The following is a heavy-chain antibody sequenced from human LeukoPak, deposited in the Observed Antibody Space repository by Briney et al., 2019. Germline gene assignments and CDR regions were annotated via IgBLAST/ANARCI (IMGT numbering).Heavy chain of an antibody. V-gene: IGHV1-2*02. Sequence: ASVKVSCKASGYTFTGNNIHWVRQAPGQGLEWMGWINPNSGGTNYAQKFQGGLTMTRDTSTSTVYMELSSLRSEDTAVYYCTRGVQLERRYYNWFDPWGQGTLVTVSS. CDR2: INPNSGGT. CDR1: GYTFTGNN. J-gene: IGHJ5*02. D-gene: IGHD1-1*01. CDR3: TRGVQLERRYYNWFDP.